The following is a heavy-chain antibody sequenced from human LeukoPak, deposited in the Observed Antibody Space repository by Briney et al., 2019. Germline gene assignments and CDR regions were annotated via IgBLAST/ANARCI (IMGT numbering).Heavy chain of an antibody. D-gene: IGHD5-18*01. Sequence: SVKVSCKASGGTFSSYAISWVRQAPGQGLEWMGGIIPIFGTANYAQKFQGRVTITADKSTSTAYMELSSLRSEDTAVYYCARDKSVDTAMVTSLDYWGQGTLVTVSS. J-gene: IGHJ4*02. CDR2: IIPIFGTA. CDR3: ARDKSVDTAMVTSLDY. CDR1: GGTFSSYA. V-gene: IGHV1-69*06.